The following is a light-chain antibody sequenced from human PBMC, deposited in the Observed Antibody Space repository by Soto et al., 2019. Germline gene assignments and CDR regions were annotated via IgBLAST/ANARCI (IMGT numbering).Light chain of an antibody. V-gene: IGLV2-14*01. CDR1: SSDVGGYNF. CDR2: DVT. CDR3: SSYTSISTYV. J-gene: IGLJ1*01. Sequence: QSALTQPASVSGSPGQSITISCTGTSSDVGGYNFVSWYQQHPDKAPKLMIYDVTTRPSGVSNRFSGSKSGNTASLTISGLQAEDEADYYCSSYTSISTYVFGTGTKVTVL.